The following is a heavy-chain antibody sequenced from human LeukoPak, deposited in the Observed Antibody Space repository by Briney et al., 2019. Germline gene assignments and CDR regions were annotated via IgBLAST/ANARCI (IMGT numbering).Heavy chain of an antibody. V-gene: IGHV4-34*01. CDR3: ARGQGATVPQVGKNWFDP. CDR1: IDSFSNYH. J-gene: IGHJ5*02. CDR2: VNESGGT. Sequence: SETLSLTCAVYIDSFSNYHWNWIRQTPAKGMEWIGEVNESGGTNISPSLRSRVILSVDTSKNQFSLKLISVTVADTAIYYCARGQGATVPQVGKNWFDPWGQGTRATVSS. D-gene: IGHD2-15*01.